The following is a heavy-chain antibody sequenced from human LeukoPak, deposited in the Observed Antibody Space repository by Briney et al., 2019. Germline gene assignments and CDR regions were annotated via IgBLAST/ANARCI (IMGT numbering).Heavy chain of an antibody. CDR2: INPSGGST. CDR3: ARSYGGKRYFQH. J-gene: IGHJ1*01. CDR1: GYTFTSYY. V-gene: IGHV1-46*01. D-gene: IGHD4-23*01. Sequence: ASVKVSCKASGYTFTSYYMHWVRQAPGQGLEWMGLINPSGGSTSYGQRFQGRVSMTRDTSTSTVYMELSSLRSEDTAVYYCARSYGGKRYFQHWGQGTLVTVSS.